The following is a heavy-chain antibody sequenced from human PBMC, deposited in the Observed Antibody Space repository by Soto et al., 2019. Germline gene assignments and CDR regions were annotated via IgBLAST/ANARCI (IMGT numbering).Heavy chain of an antibody. Sequence: QVQLVQSGAEVKKPGASVKVSCKASGYTFTSYAMHWVRQAPGQRLEWMGWINAGNGNTKYSQKFQGRVTITRDTSASTAYMELSSLRSEDTAVYYCAGVACSGGSCYFNWFYPWGQGSLVTVSS. D-gene: IGHD2-15*01. CDR3: AGVACSGGSCYFNWFYP. V-gene: IGHV1-3*01. CDR1: GYTFTSYA. CDR2: INAGNGNT. J-gene: IGHJ5*02.